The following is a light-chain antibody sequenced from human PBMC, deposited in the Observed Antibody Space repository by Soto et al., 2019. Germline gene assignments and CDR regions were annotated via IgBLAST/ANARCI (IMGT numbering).Light chain of an antibody. Sequence: EIVLTKSPGPLSLSPGERATLSCRASPIVSSSYLAWYQQKPGQAPRLLIYGASSRATGIPDRFSGSGSGTDFTLTISRLEPEDFAVYYCQQYGSSSFTFGPGTKVDIK. CDR3: QQYGSSSFT. V-gene: IGKV3-20*01. J-gene: IGKJ3*01. CDR2: GAS. CDR1: PIVSSSY.